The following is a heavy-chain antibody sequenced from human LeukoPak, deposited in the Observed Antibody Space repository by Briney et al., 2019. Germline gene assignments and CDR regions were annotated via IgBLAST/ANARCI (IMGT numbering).Heavy chain of an antibody. CDR2: IKPDGSEK. CDR1: GFTFSSYA. CDR3: ARERMYSGSGSTYPYYDY. Sequence: GGSLRLSCAASGFTFSSYAMSWVRQSPGKGLEWVANIKPDGSEKYYVDSVKGRFTISRDNAKNALYLEMNSLRVGDTAVYYCARERMYSGSGSTYPYYDYWGQGTLVTVSS. D-gene: IGHD3-10*01. J-gene: IGHJ4*02. V-gene: IGHV3-7*01.